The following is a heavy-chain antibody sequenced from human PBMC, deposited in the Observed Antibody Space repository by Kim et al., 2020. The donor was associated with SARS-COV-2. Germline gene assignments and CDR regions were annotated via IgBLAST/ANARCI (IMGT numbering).Heavy chain of an antibody. CDR3: AKDFDPIAAAATDFWGFFDY. CDR1: GFTFSSYA. V-gene: IGHV3-23*01. CDR2: ITGSGGNT. Sequence: GGSLRLSCAASGFTFSSYAMSWVRQAPGKGLEWVSVITGSGGNTYYADSVKGRFTISRDNSKNTLFLRMNSLRAEDTAVYYCAKDFDPIAAAATDFWGFFDYWGQGTLVTVSS. D-gene: IGHD6-13*01. J-gene: IGHJ4*02.